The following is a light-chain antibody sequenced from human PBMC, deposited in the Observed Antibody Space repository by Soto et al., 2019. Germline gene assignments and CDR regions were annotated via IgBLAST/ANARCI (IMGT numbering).Light chain of an antibody. CDR2: EVN. J-gene: IGLJ3*02. CDR3: TSYGGRDNLM. Sequence: QSALTQPASVSGSPGQSITISCTGSNSDIGNGYDSVSWYQQHPNKAPKLIIYEVNKRPSGVPDRFSGSKSGNTASLTVSGLQAEDEADYYCTSYGGRDNLMFGGGTKLTVL. CDR1: NSDIGNGYDS. V-gene: IGLV2-8*01.